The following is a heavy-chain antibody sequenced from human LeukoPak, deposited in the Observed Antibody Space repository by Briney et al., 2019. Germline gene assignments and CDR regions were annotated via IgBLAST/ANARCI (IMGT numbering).Heavy chain of an antibody. CDR3: ARVVGATTWFEP. J-gene: IGHJ5*02. D-gene: IGHD1-26*01. CDR1: GYSFTSYW. Sequence: GESLKIPCKGSGYSFTSYWISWVRQMPGKGLEWMGRIDPSDSYTNYSPSFQGHVTISADKSISTAYLQWSSLKASDTAMYYCARVVGATTWFEPWGQGTLVTVSS. V-gene: IGHV5-10-1*01. CDR2: IDPSDSYT.